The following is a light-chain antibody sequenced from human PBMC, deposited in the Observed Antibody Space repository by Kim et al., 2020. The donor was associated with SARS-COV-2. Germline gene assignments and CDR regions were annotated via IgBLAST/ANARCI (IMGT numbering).Light chain of an antibody. CDR2: GAS. Sequence: IVMTQSPATLSVSPGERVTLSCRAIQSVRNNLAWYQQRPGQAPRLLIYGASTRATDVSDRFSGSGSGTEFTLTIRSLQSEDLAVYYCQQYNDWPLLTFGGGNKLEI. CDR3: QQYNDWPLLT. J-gene: IGKJ4*01. V-gene: IGKV3-15*01. CDR1: QSVRNN.